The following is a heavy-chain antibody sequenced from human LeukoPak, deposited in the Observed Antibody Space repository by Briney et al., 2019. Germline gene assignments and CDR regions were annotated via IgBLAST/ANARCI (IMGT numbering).Heavy chain of an antibody. V-gene: IGHV1-8*01. D-gene: IGHD5-18*01. CDR1: GYTFTSYD. CDR3: ACYGYSYGYYYGMDV. Sequence: GASVKVSCKASGYTFTSYDINWVRQAAGQGLEWMGWMNPNSGNTGYAQKFQGRVTMTRNTSISTAYMELSSLRSEDTAVYYCACYGYSYGYYYGMDVWGQGTPVTVSS. CDR2: MNPNSGNT. J-gene: IGHJ6*02.